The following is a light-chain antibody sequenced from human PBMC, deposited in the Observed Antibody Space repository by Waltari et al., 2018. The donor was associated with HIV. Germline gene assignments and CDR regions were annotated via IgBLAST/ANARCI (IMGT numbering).Light chain of an antibody. V-gene: IGKV3-11*01. J-gene: IGKJ5*01. CDR3: QRRGNWPIT. CDR1: QSVSW. Sequence: EIVLTQSPATLSLSPGETATLSCRASQSVSWLAWYQQKPGQAPRLLIYHASNRAAGIPARFSGSGSGTDFTLTISSLEPEDFAVYYCQRRGNWPITFGQGTRLEIK. CDR2: HAS.